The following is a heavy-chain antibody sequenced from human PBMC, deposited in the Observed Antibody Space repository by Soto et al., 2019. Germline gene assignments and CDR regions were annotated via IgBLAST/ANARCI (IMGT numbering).Heavy chain of an antibody. V-gene: IGHV3-49*03. CDR3: IGSFPF. Sequence: EVYLVESGGGLVEPGRSLRLSCTGSGFPFANFLMSWFRQAPGKGLEWVGFIRSQPYGGTTQYAASVRGRFTISRDDSKGIAYLQMNSLNSEDSGVYYCIGSFPFWGQGTLVTVSS. CDR2: IRSQPYGGTT. CDR1: GFPFANFL. J-gene: IGHJ1*01. D-gene: IGHD3-10*01.